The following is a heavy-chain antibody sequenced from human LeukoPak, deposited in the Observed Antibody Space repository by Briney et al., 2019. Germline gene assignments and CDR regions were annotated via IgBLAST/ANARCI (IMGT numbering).Heavy chain of an antibody. D-gene: IGHD5-18*01. CDR1: GFTFSSYG. V-gene: IGHV3-30*18. CDR2: ISYDGSNK. J-gene: IGHJ4*02. CDR3: AKIRPWIQLWLEMDY. Sequence: GGSLRLSCAASGFTFSSYGMHWVRQAPGKGLEWVAVISYDGSNKYYADSVKGRFTISRDNSKNTLYLQMNSLRAEDAAVYYCAKIRPWIQLWLEMDYWGQGTLVTVSS.